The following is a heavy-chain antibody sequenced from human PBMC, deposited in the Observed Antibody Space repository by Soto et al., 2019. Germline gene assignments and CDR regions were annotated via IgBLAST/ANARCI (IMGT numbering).Heavy chain of an antibody. V-gene: IGHV1-69*01. Sequence: QVQLVQSGAEVKKPGSSVKVSCKASGGTFKKFGISWVRQTPGQGLEWMGGIIPMYGAANYAQKFQDRVTITADESTSTADMELSSLRSEATAVYFCARSMRAFRTDDVFDIWGHGTVVAVSS. CDR3: ARSMRAFRTDDVFDI. D-gene: IGHD3-22*01. CDR1: GGTFKKFG. J-gene: IGHJ3*02. CDR2: IIPMYGAA.